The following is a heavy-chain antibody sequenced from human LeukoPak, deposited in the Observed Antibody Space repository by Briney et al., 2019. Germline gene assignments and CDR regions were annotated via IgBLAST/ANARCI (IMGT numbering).Heavy chain of an antibody. CDR1: GYTLTELS. V-gene: IGHV1-24*01. CDR3: ATVAVAGTSWVYFDY. Sequence: AASVTVSCTVSGYTLTELSMHWVRQAPGKGLEWMGGFDPEDGETIYAQKFQGRVTMTEDTSTDTAYVELSSLRSEDTAVYYCATVAVAGTSWVYFDYWGQGTLVTVSS. J-gene: IGHJ4*02. D-gene: IGHD6-19*01. CDR2: FDPEDGET.